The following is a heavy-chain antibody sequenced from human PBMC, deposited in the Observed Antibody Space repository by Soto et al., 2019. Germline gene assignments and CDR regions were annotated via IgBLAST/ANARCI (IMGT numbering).Heavy chain of an antibody. V-gene: IGHV4-34*01. J-gene: IGHJ5*02. CDR1: GGSFSGYY. CDR3: AREISGVVITYRKNWFDP. Sequence: SETLSLTCAVYGGSFSGYYWSWIRQPPGKGLEWIGEINHSGSNNYNPSLKSRVTISVDTSKNQFSLKLSSVTAAGTAVYYCAREISGVVITYRKNWFDPWGQGTLVTVSS. D-gene: IGHD3-3*01. CDR2: INHSGSN.